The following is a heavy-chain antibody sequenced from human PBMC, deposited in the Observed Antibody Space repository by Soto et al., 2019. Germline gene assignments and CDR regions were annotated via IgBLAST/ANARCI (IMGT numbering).Heavy chain of an antibody. CDR2: IIPILGIA. CDR3: ASPGYCSGGSCYSGHYFDY. Sequence: QVQLVQSGAEVKKPGSSVKVSCKASGGTFSSYTISWVRQAPGQGLEWMGRIIPILGIANYAQKFQGRVTIPADKSTSTAYMERSSLRSEDTAVYYCASPGYCSGGSCYSGHYFDYWGQGTLVTVSS. V-gene: IGHV1-69*02. J-gene: IGHJ4*02. CDR1: GGTFSSYT. D-gene: IGHD2-15*01.